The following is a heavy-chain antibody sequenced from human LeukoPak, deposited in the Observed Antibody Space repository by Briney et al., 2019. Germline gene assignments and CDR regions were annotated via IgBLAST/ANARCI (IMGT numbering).Heavy chain of an antibody. D-gene: IGHD3-10*01. V-gene: IGHV4-39*01. CDR2: IRYSGST. CDR3: ARHLSYSSGDYQHYFDY. Sequence: PSETLSLTCIVSDDSISSRHYYRGWIRQPPGKGLEWIGSIRYSGSTYYNPSLKSRVTISGDTSKNQFSLKLTSVTAADAAVYYCARHLSYSSGDYQHYFDYWGQGILVTVSS. J-gene: IGHJ4*02. CDR1: DDSISSRHYY.